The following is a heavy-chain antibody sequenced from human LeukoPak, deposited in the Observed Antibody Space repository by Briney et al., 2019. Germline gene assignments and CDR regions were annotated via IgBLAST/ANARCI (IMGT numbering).Heavy chain of an antibody. V-gene: IGHV4-34*01. Sequence: SETLSLTCAVYGGSFSDYHWTWIRQPPGKGLEWIGEINHSGSTTYNPSLKSRVTISVDTSKNQFSLKLSSVTAADTAVYYCARRGPLGGALDAFDMWGQGTLVTVSS. CDR1: GGSFSDYH. J-gene: IGHJ3*02. CDR3: ARRGPLGGALDAFDM. CDR2: INHSGST. D-gene: IGHD3-16*01.